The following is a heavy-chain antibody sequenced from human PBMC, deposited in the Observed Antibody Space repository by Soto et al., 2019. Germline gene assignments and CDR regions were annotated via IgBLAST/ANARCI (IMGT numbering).Heavy chain of an antibody. V-gene: IGHV1-69*02. D-gene: IGHD3-10*01. CDR1: GDTFNFYS. Sequence: QVQLVQSGAEVKRPGSSVKVSCKASGDTFNFYSINWVRQAPGVGLEWVGRVNPILSMSNYAQRFQGRVTMTADKSTSTADMELRSLRSEDTAIYYCASSYGSGYRAFDYWGQGALVTDSS. J-gene: IGHJ4*02. CDR2: VNPILSMS. CDR3: ASSYGSGYRAFDY.